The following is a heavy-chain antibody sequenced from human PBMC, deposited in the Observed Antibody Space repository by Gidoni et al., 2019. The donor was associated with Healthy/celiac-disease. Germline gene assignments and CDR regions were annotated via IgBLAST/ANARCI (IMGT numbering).Heavy chain of an antibody. J-gene: IGHJ3*02. CDR2: IYYSGST. Sequence: QLQLQESGPGLVKPSETLSLTCTVSGGSISSSSYYWGWIRQPPGKGLEWIGSIYYSGSTYYNPSLKSRVTISVDTSKNQFSLKLSSVTAADTAVYYCARHNIPNLWFGKDLAFDIWGQGTMVTVSS. D-gene: IGHD3-10*01. CDR1: GGSISSSSYY. V-gene: IGHV4-39*01. CDR3: ARHNIPNLWFGKDLAFDI.